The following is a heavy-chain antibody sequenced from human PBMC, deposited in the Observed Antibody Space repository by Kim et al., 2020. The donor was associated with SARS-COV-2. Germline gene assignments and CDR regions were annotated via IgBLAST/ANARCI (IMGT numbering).Heavy chain of an antibody. CDR2: ISNSGSI. CDR1: GGSVSSGTYY. CDR3: ARDDRGTYATYYGMDV. D-gene: IGHD3-10*01. Sequence: SETLSLTCTVLGGSVSSGTYYWSWIRQPPGKGLEWIGYISNSGSINFHPSLKSRVTTSVDTSKNQFSLKLSSVTAADRAIYYCARDDRGTYATYYGMDVWGQGTTVTVSS. V-gene: IGHV4-61*01. J-gene: IGHJ6*02.